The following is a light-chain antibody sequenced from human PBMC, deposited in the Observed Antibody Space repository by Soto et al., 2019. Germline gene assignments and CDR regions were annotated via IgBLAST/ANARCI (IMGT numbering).Light chain of an antibody. CDR1: QGIRRY. Sequence: DIQITQSPSALSASVGDRVTITCRASQGIRRYLAWVQQKPGKAPKSLSYGASNLKSGVPSRFSGSGSGTDVTPTTSRLQPEDVATYSCQQYNPYPITFGQGTRLE. V-gene: IGKV1-16*01. CDR3: QQYNPYPIT. CDR2: GAS. J-gene: IGKJ5*01.